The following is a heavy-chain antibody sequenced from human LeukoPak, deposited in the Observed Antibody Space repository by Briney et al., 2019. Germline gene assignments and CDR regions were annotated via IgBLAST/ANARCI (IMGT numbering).Heavy chain of an antibody. CDR1: GYSFTSYW. CDR3: ARIGAVVVPATRLSYYYGMDV. CDR2: IYPGDSDT. J-gene: IGHJ6*02. Sequence: GESLNISCKGSGYSFTSYWIGWVRQMPGKGLEWMGIIYPGDSDTRYSPSFQGQVTISADKSISTAYLQGSSLKASDTAMYYCARIGAVVVPATRLSYYYGMDVWGQGTTVTVSS. D-gene: IGHD2-2*01. V-gene: IGHV5-51*01.